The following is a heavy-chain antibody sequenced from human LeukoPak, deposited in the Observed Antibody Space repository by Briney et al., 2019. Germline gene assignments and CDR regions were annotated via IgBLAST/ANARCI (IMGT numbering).Heavy chain of an antibody. CDR3: ARVSTLAAAYDFWSGYYRDAFDI. CDR2: IWYDGSNK. CDR1: GFTFSSYG. V-gene: IGHV3-33*01. Sequence: GGSLRLSCAASGFTFSSYGMHWVRQAPGKGLEWVAVIWYDGSNKYYADSVKGRFTISRDNSKNTLYLQMNSLRAEDTAVYYCARVSTLAAAYDFWSGYYRDAFDIWGQGTMVTVSS. J-gene: IGHJ3*02. D-gene: IGHD3-3*01.